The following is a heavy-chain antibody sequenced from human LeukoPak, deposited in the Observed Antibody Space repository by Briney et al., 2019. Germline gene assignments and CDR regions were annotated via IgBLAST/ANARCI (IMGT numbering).Heavy chain of an antibody. CDR2: MSGTGGYT. D-gene: IGHD1-26*01. CDR1: GFSFSVYA. Sequence: GGSLRLSCAASGFSFSVYAMSWVRQAPGKGLEWISAMSGTGGYTYYADSVKGRFTISRDNSKNTLSLQMTSLRADDTAIYYCAKNAGRSGDWYFDLWGRGTLVTVSS. J-gene: IGHJ2*01. V-gene: IGHV3-23*01. CDR3: AKNAGRSGDWYFDL.